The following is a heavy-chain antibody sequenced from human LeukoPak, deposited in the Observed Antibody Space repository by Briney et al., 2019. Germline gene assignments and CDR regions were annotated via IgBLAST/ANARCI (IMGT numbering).Heavy chain of an antibody. Sequence: ASVKVSCKASGGTFSIYAISWVRQAPGQGLEGMGGIIPIFGTANYAQKFQGRVTITADESTSTAYMELSSLRSEDTAVYYCAIAVDTAMPSLFDYWGQGTLVTVSS. CDR3: AIAVDTAMPSLFDY. D-gene: IGHD5-18*01. J-gene: IGHJ4*02. V-gene: IGHV1-69*13. CDR2: IIPIFGTA. CDR1: GGTFSIYA.